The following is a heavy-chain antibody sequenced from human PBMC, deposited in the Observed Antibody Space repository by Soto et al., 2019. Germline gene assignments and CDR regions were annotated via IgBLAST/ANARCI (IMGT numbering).Heavy chain of an antibody. D-gene: IGHD6-19*01. CDR1: GGSMITYY. Sequence: QVQLQESGPGLVKPSETLSLTCTVSGGSMITYYWSWIRQSPGKGLEWIGYVHHSGSTLYNPSLRNRATVSLDRSNNQFFLKLTSVTAADTAFFYCAREVRDGSDWDWDYWVQGILVTVSS. V-gene: IGHV4-59*01. CDR3: AREVRDGSDWDWDY. CDR2: VHHSGST. J-gene: IGHJ4*02.